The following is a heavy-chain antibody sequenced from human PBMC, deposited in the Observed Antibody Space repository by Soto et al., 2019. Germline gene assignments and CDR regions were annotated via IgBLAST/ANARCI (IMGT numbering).Heavy chain of an antibody. CDR2: IYYSGST. J-gene: IGHJ4*02. CDR3: VVVVDDLLDY. D-gene: IGHD2-15*01. Sequence: PSETLSLTCTVSGGSISSSSYYWGWIRQPPGKGLEWIGSIYYSGSTYYNPSLKSRVTISVDTSKNQFSLKLSSVTAADTAVYYSVVVVDDLLDYWGQGTLVTVSS. V-gene: IGHV4-39*01. CDR1: GGSISSSSYY.